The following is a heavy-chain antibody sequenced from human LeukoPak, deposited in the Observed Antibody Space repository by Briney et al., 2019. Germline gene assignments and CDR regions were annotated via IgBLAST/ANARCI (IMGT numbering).Heavy chain of an antibody. CDR1: GGTFSSYA. J-gene: IGHJ4*02. D-gene: IGHD3-9*01. Sequence: SVKVSCKASGGTFSSYAISWVRQAPGQGLEWMGGIIPIFGTANYAQKFQGRVTITADKSTSTAYMELSSLRSEDTAVYYCARDRGEDILTGYYDYWRQGTLVTVSS. CDR3: ARDRGEDILTGYYDY. CDR2: IIPIFGTA. V-gene: IGHV1-69*06.